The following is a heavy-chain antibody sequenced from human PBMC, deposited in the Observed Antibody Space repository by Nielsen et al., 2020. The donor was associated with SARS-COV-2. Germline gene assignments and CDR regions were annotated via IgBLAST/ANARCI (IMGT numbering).Heavy chain of an antibody. CDR3: ARGVTTVTMRFDY. J-gene: IGHJ4*02. D-gene: IGHD4-17*01. Sequence: SETLSLTCPASGGPISSYYWSWIRQPPGKGLEWIGYIYYSGSTNYNPSLKSRVTISVDTSKNQFSLKLSSVTAADTAVYYCARGVTTVTMRFDYWGQGTLVTVSS. V-gene: IGHV4-59*01. CDR1: GGPISSYY. CDR2: IYYSGST.